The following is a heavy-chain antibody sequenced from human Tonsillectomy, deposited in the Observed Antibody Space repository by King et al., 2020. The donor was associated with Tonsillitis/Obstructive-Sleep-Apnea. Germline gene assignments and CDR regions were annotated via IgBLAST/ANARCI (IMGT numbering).Heavy chain of an antibody. V-gene: IGHV3-11*06. CDR2: ISSSSSYT. D-gene: IGHD2-2*01. CDR3: ARDFIVVVPAHRPGDYGMDV. Sequence: VQLVESGGGLVKPGGSLRLSCAASGFTFSDYYMSWIRQAPGKGLEWVSYISSSSSYTNYADSVKGRFTISRDNAKNSLYLQMNSLRAEDTAVYYCARDFIVVVPAHRPGDYGMDVWGQGTTVTVSS. CDR1: GFTFSDYY. J-gene: IGHJ6*02.